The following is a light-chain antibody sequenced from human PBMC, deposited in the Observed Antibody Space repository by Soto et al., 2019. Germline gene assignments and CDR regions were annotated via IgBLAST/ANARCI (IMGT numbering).Light chain of an antibody. CDR2: ATS. Sequence: ENVLTQSPGTLSLSPGERATLSCRASQSVSSSDLGWYQQRPGQAPRLLIFATSRRATDIPDRFSGSGSGTDFTLAIRRLEPEDFAVYYCHQFGYSPRTFGQGTKVDIK. CDR1: QSVSSSD. CDR3: HQFGYSPRT. V-gene: IGKV3-20*01. J-gene: IGKJ1*01.